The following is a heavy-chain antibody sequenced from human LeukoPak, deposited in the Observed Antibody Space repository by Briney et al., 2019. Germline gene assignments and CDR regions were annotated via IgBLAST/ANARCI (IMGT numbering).Heavy chain of an antibody. CDR2: IYTDGST. CDR3: ARDYGDL. J-gene: IGHJ5*02. CDR1: GFTFNSYA. V-gene: IGHV3-53*03. D-gene: IGHD3-10*01. Sequence: GGSLRLSCAASGFTFNSYAMSWVRQAPGKGLEWVAVIYTDGSTYYAESVKGRFTISRDNSKNTLYLQMNSLRAEDMAVYYCARDYGDLWGQGTLVTVSS.